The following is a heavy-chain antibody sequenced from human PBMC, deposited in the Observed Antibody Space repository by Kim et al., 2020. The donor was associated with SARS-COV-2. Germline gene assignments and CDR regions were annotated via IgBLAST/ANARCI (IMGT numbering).Heavy chain of an antibody. J-gene: IGHJ4*02. D-gene: IGHD6-19*01. Sequence: AEYVKGRFTNSKDNAKNTLYLQMNSQRAEDTAVYYCARRQFTSGWYYFDFWGQGTLVTVSS. V-gene: IGHV3-74*01. CDR3: ARRQFTSGWYYFDF.